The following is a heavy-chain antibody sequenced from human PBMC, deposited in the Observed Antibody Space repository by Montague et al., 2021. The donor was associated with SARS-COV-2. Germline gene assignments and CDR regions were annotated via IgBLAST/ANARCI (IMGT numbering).Heavy chain of an antibody. D-gene: IGHD1-26*01. CDR1: GFSLSTSGMC. V-gene: IGHV2-70*11. CDR2: IDWDDDK. Sequence: PALVKPTQTLTLTCTFSGFSLSTSGMCVSWIRQPPGKALEWLARIDWDDDKYYSTPLKTRLTISKDTSKNQVVLTMTNMDPVDTATYYCARMSAGATIAFDYWGQGTLVTVSS. CDR3: ARMSAGATIAFDY. J-gene: IGHJ4*02.